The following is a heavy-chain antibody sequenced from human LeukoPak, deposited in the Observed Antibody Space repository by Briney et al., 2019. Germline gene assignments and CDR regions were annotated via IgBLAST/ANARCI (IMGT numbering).Heavy chain of an antibody. CDR1: GYTFTGYY. V-gene: IGHV1-2*02. D-gene: IGHD2-15*01. Sequence: ASVKVSCKASGYTFTGYYMHWVRRAPGQGLEWMGWINPNSGGTNYAQKFQGRVTMTRDTSISTAYMELSRLRSGDTAVYYCARFLRRVAPIDYWGQGTLVTVSS. CDR2: INPNSGGT. J-gene: IGHJ4*02. CDR3: ARFLRRVAPIDY.